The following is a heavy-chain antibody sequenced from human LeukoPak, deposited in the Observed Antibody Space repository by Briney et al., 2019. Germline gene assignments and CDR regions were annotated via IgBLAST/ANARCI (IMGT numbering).Heavy chain of an antibody. D-gene: IGHD3-3*01. Sequence: TLSLTXTVSGGSISSGSYYWSWIRQPAGKGPEWIGRIYTSGSTNYNPSLKSRVTISVDTSKNQFSLKLSSVTAADTAVYYCAREWSGYFDYWGQGTLVTVSS. CDR1: GGSISSGSYY. CDR3: AREWSGYFDY. CDR2: IYTSGST. V-gene: IGHV4-61*02. J-gene: IGHJ4*02.